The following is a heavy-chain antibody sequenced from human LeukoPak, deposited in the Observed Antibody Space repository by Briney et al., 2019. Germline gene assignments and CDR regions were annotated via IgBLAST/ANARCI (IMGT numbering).Heavy chain of an antibody. V-gene: IGHV1-69*04. CDR1: GGTFSSYA. Sequence: SVKVSCKASGGTFSSYAISWVRQAPGQGLEWMGRIIPILGIANYAQKFQGRVTMTRDTSTSTVYMELSSLRSDDTAVYYCARLSQQTFDIWGQGTLVTVSS. CDR3: ARLSQQTFDI. CDR2: IIPILGIA. J-gene: IGHJ3*02.